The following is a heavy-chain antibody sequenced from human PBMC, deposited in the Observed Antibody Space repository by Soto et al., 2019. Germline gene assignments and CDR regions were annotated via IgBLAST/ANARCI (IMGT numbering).Heavy chain of an antibody. J-gene: IGHJ6*02. CDR3: ARVRVFGGRTSSYYGMHV. Sequence: PSETLSLTCTVAGGSISSYYWSWIRQPPGKGLEWIGYIYYSGSTNYNPSLKSRVTISVDTSKNQFSLKLSSVTAADTAVYYCARVRVFGGRTSSYYGMHVWGQGPPVTSP. D-gene: IGHD3-3*01. V-gene: IGHV4-59*01. CDR2: IYYSGST. CDR1: GGSISSYY.